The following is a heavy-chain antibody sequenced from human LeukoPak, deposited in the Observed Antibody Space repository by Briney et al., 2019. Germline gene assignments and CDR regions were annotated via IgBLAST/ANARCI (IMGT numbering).Heavy chain of an antibody. Sequence: GGSLRLSCAASGFTVSSNYMSWVRQAPGKGLEWVSVIYSGGSTYYTDSVKGRFTISRDNSKNTLYLQMNSLRAEDTAVYYCARERXTGEXYYFDYWGQGTLVTVSS. J-gene: IGHJ4*02. CDR2: IYSGGST. CDR3: ARERXTGEXYYFDY. V-gene: IGHV3-53*01. D-gene: IGHD7-27*01. CDR1: GFTVSSNY.